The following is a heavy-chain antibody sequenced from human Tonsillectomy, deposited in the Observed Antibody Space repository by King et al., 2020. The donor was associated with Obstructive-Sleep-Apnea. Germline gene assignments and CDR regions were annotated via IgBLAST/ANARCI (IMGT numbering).Heavy chain of an antibody. Sequence: ITLKESGPTLVKPTQTLTLTCTFSGFSLSTSGVAVGWIRQPPGKALEWLALIFWDDDKGFSPSLNSRLTITKYTPKTQVVLTMTNMDPVDTATYYCAHYPGGLYYFDYWGQGTLVTVSS. CDR3: AHYPGGLYYFDY. V-gene: IGHV2-5*02. D-gene: IGHD3-10*01. CDR1: GFSLSTSGVA. CDR2: IFWDDDK. J-gene: IGHJ4*02.